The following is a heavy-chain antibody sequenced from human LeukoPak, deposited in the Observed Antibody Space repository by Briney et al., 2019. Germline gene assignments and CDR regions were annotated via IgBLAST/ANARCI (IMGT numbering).Heavy chain of an antibody. J-gene: IGHJ5*02. Sequence: PGGSLRLSCAASGFSFSSYAMSWVRLAPGKGLEWVSAIGGSGGNTYYPDSVKGRFTISRDNSKNTLYLHMNSLRAEDTAVYYCAKNQRGAQASWGQGTLVTVSS. CDR1: GFSFSSYA. CDR2: IGGSGGNT. V-gene: IGHV3-23*01. D-gene: IGHD1-26*01. CDR3: AKNQRGAQAS.